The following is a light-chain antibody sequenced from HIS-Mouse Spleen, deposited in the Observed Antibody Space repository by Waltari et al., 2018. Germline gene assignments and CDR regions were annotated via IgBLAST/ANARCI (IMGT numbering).Light chain of an antibody. V-gene: IGLV2-14*03. J-gene: IGLJ3*02. CDR2: DVS. CDR1: SSDVGGYNY. CDR3: SSYTSSSTLV. Sequence: QSALTQPASVSGSPGQSITISCTGTSSDVGGYNYVSWYQQHPGKAPKLMIYDVSNRPSGGSNRFAGSKSGNTAYLTISGLQAEDEADYYCSSYTSSSTLVFGGGTKLTVL.